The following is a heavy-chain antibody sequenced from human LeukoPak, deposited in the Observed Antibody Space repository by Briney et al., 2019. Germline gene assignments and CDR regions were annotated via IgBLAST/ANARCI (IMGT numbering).Heavy chain of an antibody. D-gene: IGHD3-3*01. CDR1: GFTFSSYA. CDR3: ARDSPPPHHDFIPPVRGMDV. V-gene: IGHV3-30-3*01. CDR2: ISYDGSNK. J-gene: IGHJ6*02. Sequence: PGRSLRLSCAASGFTFSSYAMHWVRQAPGKGLEWVAVISYDGSNKYYADSVKGRFTISRDNSKNTLYLQMNSLRAEDTAVYYCARDSPPPHHDFIPPVRGMDVWGQGTTVTVSS.